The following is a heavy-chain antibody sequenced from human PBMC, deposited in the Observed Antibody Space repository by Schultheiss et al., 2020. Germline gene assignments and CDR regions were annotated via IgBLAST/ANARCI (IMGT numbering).Heavy chain of an antibody. CDR2: IYHSGST. J-gene: IGHJ6*02. Sequence: SETLSLTCTVSGGSISSYYWSWIRQPPGKGLEWIGEIYHSGSTNYNPSLKSRVTISVDTSKNQFSLKLSSVTAADTAVYYCARRYGDDGMDVWGQGTTVTVSS. D-gene: IGHD4-17*01. CDR3: ARRYGDDGMDV. CDR1: GGSISSYY. V-gene: IGHV4-59*12.